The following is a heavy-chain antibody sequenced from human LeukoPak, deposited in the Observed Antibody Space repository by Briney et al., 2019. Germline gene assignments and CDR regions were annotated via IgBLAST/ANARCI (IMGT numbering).Heavy chain of an antibody. V-gene: IGHV4-59*01. D-gene: IGHD3-10*01. CDR3: ARVATMVRVPLDALDI. Sequence: SETLSLTCTVSGGSIRSYYWTWIRQPPGKGLEWIGYIYYSGSTNYNPSLKSRVTISVDPSKNQFSLNLSSVTAADTAVYYCARVATMVRVPLDALDIWGQGTMVSVSS. CDR2: IYYSGST. CDR1: GGSIRSYY. J-gene: IGHJ3*02.